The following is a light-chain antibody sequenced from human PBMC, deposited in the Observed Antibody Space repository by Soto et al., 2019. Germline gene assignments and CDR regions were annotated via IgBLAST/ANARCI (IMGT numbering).Light chain of an antibody. Sequence: EIVLTQSPATLSLSPGERATLSCRASQSVSNYLAWYQQKPGQAPRLLMYETSKRATGIPARFSGSGSGTDFTLTISSLEPEDFAVYYCQHRKRSLRTFGQGTRLEIK. CDR1: QSVSNY. CDR3: QHRKRSLRT. J-gene: IGKJ2*01. CDR2: ETS. V-gene: IGKV3-11*01.